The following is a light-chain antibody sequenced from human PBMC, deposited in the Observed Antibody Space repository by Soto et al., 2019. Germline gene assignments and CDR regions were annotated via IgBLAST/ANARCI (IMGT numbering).Light chain of an antibody. CDR2: KVS. CDR3: MQGAHWPYT. Sequence: DVVMTQSPLSLPVTLGQPASISCRSSQSLVHSDGNTYLNWFQQRPGQSPRRLIYKVSARASGVPDRCSGSGSGTDFTLEISRVEAEYVGVYFYMQGAHWPYTFGQGTKLEI. V-gene: IGKV2-30*02. CDR1: QSLVHSDGNTY. J-gene: IGKJ2*01.